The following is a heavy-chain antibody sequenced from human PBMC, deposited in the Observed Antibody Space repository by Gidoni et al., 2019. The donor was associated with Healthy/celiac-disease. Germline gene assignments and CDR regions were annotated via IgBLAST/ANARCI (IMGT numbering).Heavy chain of an antibody. V-gene: IGHV3-48*01. CDR1: GFTFSSYS. Sequence: EVQLVESGGGLVQPGGSLRLSCAASGFTFSSYSMNWVRQAPGKGLEWVSYISSSSSTIYYADSVKGRFTISRDNAKNSLYLQMNSLRAEDTAVYYCAGITIFGVPFGGMDVWGQGTTVTVSS. D-gene: IGHD3-3*01. J-gene: IGHJ6*02. CDR2: ISSSSSTI. CDR3: AGITIFGVPFGGMDV.